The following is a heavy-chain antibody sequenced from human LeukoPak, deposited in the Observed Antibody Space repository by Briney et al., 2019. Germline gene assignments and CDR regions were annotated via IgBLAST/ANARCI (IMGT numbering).Heavy chain of an antibody. V-gene: IGHV4-39*01. Sequence: PSETLSLTCTVSGGSISSSSYYWGWIRQPPGKGLEWIGSIYYSGSTYYNPSLKSRVTISVDTSKNQFSLKLSSVTAADTAVYYCARLKGDYDFWSGYWPNWFDPWGQGTLVTVSS. D-gene: IGHD3-3*01. J-gene: IGHJ5*02. CDR2: IYYSGST. CDR1: GGSISSSSYY. CDR3: ARLKGDYDFWSGYWPNWFDP.